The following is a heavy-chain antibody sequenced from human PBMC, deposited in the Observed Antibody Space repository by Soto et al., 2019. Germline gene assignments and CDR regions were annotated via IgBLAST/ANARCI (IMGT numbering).Heavy chain of an antibody. CDR1: GGSFSCYQ. J-gene: IGHJ6*03. CDR2: INDSGNI. D-gene: IGHD3-10*01. CDR3: ARGLIIWFGELSRRGGYYYCMDV. Sequence: QVQLQQWGAGLLKPSETLSLTCAVYGGSFSCYQWTWIRQTPGKRLEWIGEINDSGNINYNPSLKCRVTILVDTPKKQISLKLSSVTAADTVVYYCARGLIIWFGELSRRGGYYYCMDVWGKGTTVTVSS. V-gene: IGHV4-34*01.